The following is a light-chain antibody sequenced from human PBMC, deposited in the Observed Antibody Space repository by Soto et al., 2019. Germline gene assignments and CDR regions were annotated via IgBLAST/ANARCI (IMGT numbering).Light chain of an antibody. J-gene: IGKJ2*01. CDR1: QSLADTDGDTY. V-gene: IGKV2-24*01. Sequence: DVVLTQTSLSSPVALGQSASISCRSSQSLADTDGDTYLSWLHQRPGQPPRLLIYKVSNRFSGVPDRFSGSGAGTDITLKISRVEAEDVGVYYCMQVTHVPHTFGQGTKLEIK. CDR3: MQVTHVPHT. CDR2: KVS.